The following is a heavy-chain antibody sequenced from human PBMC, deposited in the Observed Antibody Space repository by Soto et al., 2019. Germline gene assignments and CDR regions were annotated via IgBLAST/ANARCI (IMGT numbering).Heavy chain of an antibody. D-gene: IGHD2-2*01. V-gene: IGHV4-31*03. J-gene: IGHJ5*02. CDR1: GGSISSGGYY. CDR2: IYYSGST. Sequence: SETLSLTCTVSGGSISSGGYYWSWIRQHPGKGLEWIGYIYYSGSTYYNPSLKSRVTISVDTSKNQFSLKLSSVTAADTAVYYCARSTSTINWFDPWGQGTLVTVSS. CDR3: ARSTSTINWFDP.